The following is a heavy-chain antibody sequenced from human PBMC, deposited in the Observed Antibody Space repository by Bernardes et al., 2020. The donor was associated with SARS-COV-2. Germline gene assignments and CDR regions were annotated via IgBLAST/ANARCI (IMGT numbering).Heavy chain of an antibody. CDR1: GYTFTGYF. Sequence: ASVKVSCKGSGYTFTGYFMHWVRQAPGQRLEWMGWINPNTGGTNYAQKFQGRVTMTRDTSITTAYMELSRLGSDDTAIYYCARTRTTISTTGIPVDYWGQGTLVNDSS. CDR2: INPNTGGT. J-gene: IGHJ4*02. D-gene: IGHD2-21*02. CDR3: ARTRTTISTTGIPVDY. V-gene: IGHV1-2*02.